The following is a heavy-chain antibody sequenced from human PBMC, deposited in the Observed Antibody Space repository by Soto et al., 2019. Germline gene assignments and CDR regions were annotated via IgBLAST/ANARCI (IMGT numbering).Heavy chain of an antibody. Sequence: SETLSLTCTVSGGSISGYYWSWLRQPPGKGLDWIGYIYYSGNTNYNPSLKSRVTILLDTSTNQFSLRLSSVTAADTAVYYCARVPPMTTAYYFDYWGQGTLVTVSS. CDR2: IYYSGNT. CDR1: GGSISGYY. J-gene: IGHJ4*02. D-gene: IGHD4-4*01. CDR3: ARVPPMTTAYYFDY. V-gene: IGHV4-59*01.